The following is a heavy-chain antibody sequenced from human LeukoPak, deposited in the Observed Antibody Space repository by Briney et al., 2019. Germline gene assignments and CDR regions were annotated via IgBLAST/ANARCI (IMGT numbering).Heavy chain of an antibody. CDR2: IYYSGST. D-gene: IGHD6-13*01. CDR1: GGSISSSSYY. V-gene: IGHV4-39*07. CDR3: ARVSIAADNVYFDY. J-gene: IGHJ4*02. Sequence: KASETLSLTCTVSGGSISSSSYYWGWIRQPPGKGLEWIGSIYYSGSTYYNPSLKSRVTISVDTSKNQFSLKLSSVTAADTAVYYCARVSIAADNVYFDYWGQGTLVSVSS.